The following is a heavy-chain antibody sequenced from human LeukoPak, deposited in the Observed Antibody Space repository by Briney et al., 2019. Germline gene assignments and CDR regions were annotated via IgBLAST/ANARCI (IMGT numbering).Heavy chain of an antibody. CDR1: VFTFSSYA. D-gene: IGHD2-2*01. CDR3: ARESGYAVGDF. CDR2: ISSSGDGGT. V-gene: IGHV3-23*01. J-gene: IGHJ4*02. Sequence: GGSLRLSCAASVFTFSSYAMSWVRQAPGKGLEWVSAISSSGDGGTYYADSVKGRFIISKDISKNTLYLQMNNLRADDTALYYCARESGYAVGDFWGRGTLVTVSS.